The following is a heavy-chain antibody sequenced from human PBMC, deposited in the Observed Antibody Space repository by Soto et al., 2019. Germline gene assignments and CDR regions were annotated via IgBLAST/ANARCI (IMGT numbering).Heavy chain of an antibody. J-gene: IGHJ5*02. V-gene: IGHV3-9*01. CDR2: ISWNSGRI. CDR3: AKAMVGQLGYKRFDP. CDR1: GFTFDDYA. Sequence: EVQLVESGGGLVQPGRSLRLSCAASGFTFDDYAMHWVRQAPGKGLEWVSGISWNSGRIGYADSVKGRFTISRDNAKNSLYLQMNSLRAEDTALYYCAKAMVGQLGYKRFDPWGQGTLVTVSS. D-gene: IGHD6-6*01.